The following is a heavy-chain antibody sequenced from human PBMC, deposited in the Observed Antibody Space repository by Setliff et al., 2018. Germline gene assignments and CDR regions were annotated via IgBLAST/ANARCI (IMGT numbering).Heavy chain of an antibody. CDR1: GDSMIGYY. CDR2: VYSGGSP. D-gene: IGHD1-26*01. J-gene: IGHJ4*02. Sequence: PSETLSLTCKVSGDSMIGYYWSWIRQPPGKGLDWIGYVYSGGSPNYSPSFKSRVTMSIDTSKNQFSLKLKSVTAADTAVYYCARDNTIVGATDYWGQGALVTVSS. V-gene: IGHV4-59*01. CDR3: ARDNTIVGATDY.